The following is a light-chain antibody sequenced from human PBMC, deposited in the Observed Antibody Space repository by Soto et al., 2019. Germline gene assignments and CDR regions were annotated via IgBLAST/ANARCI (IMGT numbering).Light chain of an antibody. CDR3: SSYAGSSNV. Sequence: QSVLTQPPSASGSPGQSVTISCTGTSSDVGGYNYVSWYQQHPGKAPKLMIYEVNKRPSGVPDRFSGSKSGNTASLTVSGLQAEDEADYYCSSYAGSSNVFGTGTNVNGL. CDR1: SSDVGGYNY. J-gene: IGLJ1*01. V-gene: IGLV2-8*01. CDR2: EVN.